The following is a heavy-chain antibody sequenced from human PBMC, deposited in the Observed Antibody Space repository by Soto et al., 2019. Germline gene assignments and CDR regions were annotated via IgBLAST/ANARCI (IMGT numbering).Heavy chain of an antibody. D-gene: IGHD1-1*01. Sequence: TGGSLRLSCAASGFTFSNAWMNWVRQAPGKGLEWVGRIKSKTDGGTTDYAAPVKGRFTISRDDSKNTLYLQMNSLRAEDTAVYYCAGGRPLERRGDFDIWGQGTMVTVSS. J-gene: IGHJ3*02. V-gene: IGHV3-15*07. CDR1: GFTFSNAW. CDR3: AGGRPLERRGDFDI. CDR2: IKSKTDGGTT.